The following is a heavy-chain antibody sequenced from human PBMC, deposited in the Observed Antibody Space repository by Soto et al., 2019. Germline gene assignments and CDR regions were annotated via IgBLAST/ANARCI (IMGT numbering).Heavy chain of an antibody. D-gene: IGHD2-15*01. V-gene: IGHV4-39*01. CDR3: ARRQAWYCSGGSCYDWFDP. J-gene: IGHJ5*02. CDR2: MYYSGST. CDR1: GGSITSSNFY. Sequence: SETLSLTCTVSGGSITSSNFYCGWIREPPGKGLEWIGSMYYSGSTYYNPSLKSRVTISVHTSKNQFSLKLSSVTAADTSVYYCARRQAWYCSGGSCYDWFDPCGQGTMVTVS.